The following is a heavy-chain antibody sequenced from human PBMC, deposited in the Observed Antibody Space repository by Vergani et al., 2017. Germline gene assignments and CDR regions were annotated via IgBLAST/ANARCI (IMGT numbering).Heavy chain of an antibody. J-gene: IGHJ5*02. Sequence: EVQLAQSGAEVQKPGESLKISGQGFGSRFSDYILAWVRNMPGKGLEWVGIISPGCSYIRYSPSVQGQVTMSADETISTAYLQWSSLKASDTAMYFCARLNATPGSYHDQWGQGTLITVSS. CDR2: ISPGCSYI. D-gene: IGHD1-26*01. CDR3: ARLNATPGSYHDQ. V-gene: IGHV5-51*01. CDR1: GSRFSDYI.